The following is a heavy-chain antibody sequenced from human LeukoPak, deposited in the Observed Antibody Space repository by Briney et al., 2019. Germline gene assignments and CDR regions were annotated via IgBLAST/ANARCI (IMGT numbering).Heavy chain of an antibody. V-gene: IGHV1-8*03. Sequence: ASVKVSCKASGYTFTSYDINWVRQATGQGLEWMGWLSPNSGNTGYAQKFQGRVTITRNTSINTAYMELSSLRSDDTAVYYCARMAVSGRDNWFDPWGPGSLVTVSS. CDR3: ARMAVSGRDNWFDP. CDR2: LSPNSGNT. CDR1: GYTFTSYD. J-gene: IGHJ5*02. D-gene: IGHD6-19*01.